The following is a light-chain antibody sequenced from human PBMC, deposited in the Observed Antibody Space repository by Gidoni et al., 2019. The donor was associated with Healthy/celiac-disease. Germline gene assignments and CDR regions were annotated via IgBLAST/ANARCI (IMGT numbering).Light chain of an antibody. CDR3: SSYAGSNNWV. CDR1: SSDVGNYNY. J-gene: IGLJ3*02. Sequence: QSALTQPPSASESPGQSVTISCTGTSSDVGNYNYVSWYQQYPGKAPKLMIYEVSKRPSGVPDRFSGSKSGNTASLTVSGLQAEDEAEYYCSSYAGSNNWVFGGGTKLTVL. CDR2: EVS. V-gene: IGLV2-8*01.